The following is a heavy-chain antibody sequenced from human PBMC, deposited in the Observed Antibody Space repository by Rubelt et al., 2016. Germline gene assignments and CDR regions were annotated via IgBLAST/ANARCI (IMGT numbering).Heavy chain of an antibody. D-gene: IGHD6-13*01. Sequence: QLQLQESGPGLVKPSETLSLTCTVSGGSISSSSYYWGWIRQPPGKGLEWIGSIYYSGSTYYNPSLKSRVTISVETSKNQFSLKLSSVTAADTAVYYCASKGIAAKYYYYYGMDVWGQGTTVTVSS. CDR3: ASKGIAAKYYYYYGMDV. J-gene: IGHJ6*02. CDR1: GGSISSSSYY. V-gene: IGHV4-39*01. CDR2: IYYSGST.